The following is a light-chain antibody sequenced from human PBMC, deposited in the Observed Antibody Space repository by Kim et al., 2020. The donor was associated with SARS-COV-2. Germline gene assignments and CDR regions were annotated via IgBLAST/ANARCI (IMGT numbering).Light chain of an antibody. CDR1: VLAKNY. CDR3: YSAADNKGV. CDR2: KDS. V-gene: IGLV3-27*01. J-gene: IGLJ1*01. Sequence: VSPGKTARITCSGDVLAKNYARWFQQKPGQAPVLVIYKDSERPSGIPERFSGSSSGTTVTLTISGAQVEDEADYYCYSAADNKGVFGTGTKVTVL.